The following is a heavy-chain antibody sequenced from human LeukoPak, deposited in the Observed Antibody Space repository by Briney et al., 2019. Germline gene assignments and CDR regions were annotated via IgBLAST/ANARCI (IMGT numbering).Heavy chain of an antibody. Sequence: SSETLSLTCTVSGGSISSGGYYWSWIRQHPGKGLEWIGYISYSGSTYHNPSLKSQVTISVDTSKNQFSLKLSSVTAADTAVYYCARDRPVVPAARSDYYYYGMDVWGQGTTVTVSS. CDR3: ARDRPVVPAARSDYYYYGMDV. CDR1: GGSISSGGYY. CDR2: ISYSGST. J-gene: IGHJ6*02. V-gene: IGHV4-31*01. D-gene: IGHD2-2*01.